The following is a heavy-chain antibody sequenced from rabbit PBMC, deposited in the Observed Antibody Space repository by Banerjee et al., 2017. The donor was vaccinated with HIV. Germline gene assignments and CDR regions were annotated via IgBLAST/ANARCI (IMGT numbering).Heavy chain of an antibody. V-gene: IGHV1S40*01. D-gene: IGHD8-1*01. Sequence: QSLVESGGDLVQPEGSLTLTCTASGFSFSSSDYMCWVRQAPGKGLEWNACIAGSSSGFTSSATWAKGRFTCSKTSSTTVTLQMTSLTVADTATYFCARDTGSSFSSYGRDLWGQGTLVTVS. J-gene: IGHJ6*01. CDR1: GFSFSSSDY. CDR2: IAGSSSGFT. CDR3: ARDTGSSFSSYGRDL.